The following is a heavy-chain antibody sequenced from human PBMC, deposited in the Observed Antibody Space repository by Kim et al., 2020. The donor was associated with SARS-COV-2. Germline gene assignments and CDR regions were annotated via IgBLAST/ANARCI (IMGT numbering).Heavy chain of an antibody. Sequence: GGSLRLSCAASGFSFSSYWMDWVRQAPGKGLEWVANIKQDGSEKYYVDSAKGRFTISRDNAKNSLYLQMNSLRAEDTAVYYCSGSLNFWGQGTLVTVSS. CDR2: IKQDGSEK. J-gene: IGHJ4*02. CDR1: GFSFSSYW. D-gene: IGHD3-10*01. V-gene: IGHV3-7*01. CDR3: SGSLNF.